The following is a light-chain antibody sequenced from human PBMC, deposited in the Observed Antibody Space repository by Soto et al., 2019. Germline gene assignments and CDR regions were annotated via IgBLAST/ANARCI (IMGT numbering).Light chain of an antibody. CDR1: QNVSTN. V-gene: IGKV3-15*01. J-gene: IGKJ1*01. CDR3: QQSYNWLWT. CDR2: GTS. Sequence: EIVMTQSPATLSVSPGERATLSCRASQNVSTNLAWFQQKPGQAPRLLIYGTSTRATGIPARFSGSGSGTEFTLTISSLQSEDIAVYYCQQSYNWLWTFGQGTTVEIK.